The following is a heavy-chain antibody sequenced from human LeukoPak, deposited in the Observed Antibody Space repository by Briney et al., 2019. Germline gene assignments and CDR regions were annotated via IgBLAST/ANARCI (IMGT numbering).Heavy chain of an antibody. V-gene: IGHV4-39*01. J-gene: IGHJ4*02. CDR2: IYYSGST. D-gene: IGHD6-19*01. CDR3: ATTGWYLLPGVY. Sequence: SETLSLTCTVSGDSISSTNYYWGWIRQPPGKGLEWIGSIYYSGSTYYNPSLESRVTISVDTSKNQFSLKLSSVTAADTAVYYCATTGWYLLPGVYWGQGTLVTVSS. CDR1: GDSISSTNYY.